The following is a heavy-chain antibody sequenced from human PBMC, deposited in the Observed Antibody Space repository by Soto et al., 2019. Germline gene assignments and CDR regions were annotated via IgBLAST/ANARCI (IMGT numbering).Heavy chain of an antibody. D-gene: IGHD1-20*01. CDR3: ARDRAKWKDYYYYGMDV. Sequence: QVQLQESGPGLVKPSQTLSLTCTVSGGSISSGDDFWTWVRQPPGTGLERIGYVYYSRSTYYNPSLKRRLTMSVDTSKNQFSLKLSSVTAADTAVYYCARDRAKWKDYYYYGMDVWGQGTTVTVSS. CDR2: VYYSRST. CDR1: GGSISSGDDF. J-gene: IGHJ6*02. V-gene: IGHV4-30-4*01.